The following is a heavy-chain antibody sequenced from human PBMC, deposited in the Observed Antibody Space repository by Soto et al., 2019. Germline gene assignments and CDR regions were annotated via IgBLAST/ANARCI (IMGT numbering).Heavy chain of an antibody. D-gene: IGHD2-15*01. Sequence: QVQLVESGGGVVQPGRSLRLSCAASGFTFSGYGMHWVRQAPGKGLEWVAVISYDGSKKYYADSVMDRFTVSRDNSKNTLYLQVNSLRAEDTAVYYCSKGYDYGDSWGQGTLVTVSS. CDR2: ISYDGSKK. CDR1: GFTFSGYG. CDR3: SKGYDYGDS. J-gene: IGHJ4*02. V-gene: IGHV3-30*18.